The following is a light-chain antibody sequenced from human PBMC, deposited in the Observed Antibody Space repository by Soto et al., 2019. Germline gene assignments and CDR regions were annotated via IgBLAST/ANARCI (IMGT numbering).Light chain of an antibody. CDR1: QSVGSN. CDR2: GAS. Sequence: ERVMTQSPGTLSVSPGERATLSCRVSQSVGSNLAWYQQKPGQAPRLLIYGASTRATGIPVRFTGSGSGTEFTLTISSLQSEDFAVYYCQHYNNWPPWTFGRGTKVDI. V-gene: IGKV3-15*01. CDR3: QHYNNWPPWT. J-gene: IGKJ1*01.